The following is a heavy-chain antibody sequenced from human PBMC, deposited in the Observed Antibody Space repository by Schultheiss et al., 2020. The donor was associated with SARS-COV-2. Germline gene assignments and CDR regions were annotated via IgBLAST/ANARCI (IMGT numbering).Heavy chain of an antibody. CDR3: ARGGLHDPPADY. CDR1: GFTFSSYA. D-gene: IGHD5-24*01. V-gene: IGHV3-30-3*01. CDR2: ISYDGSNK. J-gene: IGHJ4*02. Sequence: GGSLRLSCAASGFTFSSYAMHWVRQAPGKGLEWVAVISYDGSNKYYADSVKGRFTISRDNSKNTLYLQMNSLRAEDTAVYYCARGGLHDPPADYWGQGTLVTVAS.